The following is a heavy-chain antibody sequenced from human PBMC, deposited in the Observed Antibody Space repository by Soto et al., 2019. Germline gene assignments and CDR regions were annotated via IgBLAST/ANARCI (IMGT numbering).Heavy chain of an antibody. Sequence: LRLSCAGSGFTFSRYAMNWVRQAPGKGLEWVSIISSRGDRTSYAESVKGRFTISRDDSKDTLFLHMNSLGAEDTAVYYCAKETGYSYGFQPNALDVWGQGTTVTVSS. V-gene: IGHV3-23*01. CDR3: AKETGYSYGFQPNALDV. CDR2: ISSRGDRT. D-gene: IGHD5-18*01. CDR1: GFTFSRYA. J-gene: IGHJ6*02.